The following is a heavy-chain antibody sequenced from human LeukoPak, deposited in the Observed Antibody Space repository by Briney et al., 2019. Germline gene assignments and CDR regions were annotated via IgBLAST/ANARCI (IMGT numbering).Heavy chain of an antibody. J-gene: IGHJ4*02. V-gene: IGHV4-59*01. CDR1: GGSISSYY. D-gene: IGHD5-24*01. Sequence: SETLSLTCTVSGGSISSYYRSWIRQPPGKGLEWIGYIYYSGSTNYNPSLKSRVTISVDTSKNQFSLKLSSVTAADTAVYYCAGVGVEMATRGVFDYWGQGTLVTVSS. CDR3: AGVGVEMATRGVFDY. CDR2: IYYSGST.